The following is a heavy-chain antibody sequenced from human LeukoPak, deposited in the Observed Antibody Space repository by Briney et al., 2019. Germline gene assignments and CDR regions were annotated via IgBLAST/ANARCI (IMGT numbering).Heavy chain of an antibody. CDR3: ARVEMSSSWYYFDY. D-gene: IGHD6-13*01. Sequence: GASVKVSCKASGYTFTSYYMHWVRQAPGQGLEWMGGIIPVFGTANYAQKFQGRVTITTDESTSTAYMELSSLRSEDTAVYYCARVEMSSSWYYFDYWGQGTLVTVSS. CDR2: IIPVFGTA. J-gene: IGHJ4*02. CDR1: GYTFTSYY. V-gene: IGHV1-69*05.